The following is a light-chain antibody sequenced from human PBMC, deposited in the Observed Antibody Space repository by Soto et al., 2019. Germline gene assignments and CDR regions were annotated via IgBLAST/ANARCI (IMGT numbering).Light chain of an antibody. CDR3: QQYYSTPPYT. Sequence: DIVMNQSPDPLAVSLGERATINCKSSQSVLYSSNNKNYLAWYQQKPGQPPKLLIYWASTRESGVPDRFSGRGSGTDFTLTISSLQAEDVAVYYCQQYYSTPPYTFGQGTKLEIK. V-gene: IGKV4-1*01. CDR2: WAS. CDR1: QSVLYSSNNKNY. J-gene: IGKJ2*01.